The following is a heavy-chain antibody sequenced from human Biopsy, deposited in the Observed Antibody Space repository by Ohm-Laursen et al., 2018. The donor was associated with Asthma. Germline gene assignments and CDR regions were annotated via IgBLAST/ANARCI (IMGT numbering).Heavy chain of an antibody. CDR1: GGTFNTYV. CDR2: INSVFGTT. J-gene: IGHJ4*02. D-gene: IGHD2-2*01. CDR3: ARKAGSCISRTCYSLDF. Sequence: SVKASCKSLGGTFNTYVIGWVLQAPGQGLEWMGGINSVFGTTTYPQKFQDRVTITADDSTSTVYMELSSLRSEDTAVYYCARKAGSCISRTCYSLDFWGQGTLVTVSS. V-gene: IGHV1-69*13.